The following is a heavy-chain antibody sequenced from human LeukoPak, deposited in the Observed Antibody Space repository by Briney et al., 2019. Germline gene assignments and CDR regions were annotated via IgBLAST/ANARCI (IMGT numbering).Heavy chain of an antibody. V-gene: IGHV3-48*03. D-gene: IGHD1-1*01. CDR3: ARDFVYGKFDY. CDR1: GFTFSSYE. Sequence: PGGSLRLSCAASGFTFSSYEMNWVRQAPGKGLEWIAYLSSSGSAFSYADSVKGRFTIARDNAKNSVYLEMNSLRADDTAVYYCARDFVYGKFDYWGQGTLVTVSS. J-gene: IGHJ4*02. CDR2: LSSSGSAF.